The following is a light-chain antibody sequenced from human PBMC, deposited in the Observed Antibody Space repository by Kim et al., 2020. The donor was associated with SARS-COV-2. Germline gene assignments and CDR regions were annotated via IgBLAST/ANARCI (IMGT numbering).Light chain of an antibody. CDR2: DND. CDR1: SSNIGNNY. Sequence: GQKVTISCSGSSSNIGNNYVSWYQQFPGSAPKLVMYDNDKRPPGIPDQFSGSKSGASATLGITGLQTGDEADYYCATWDNSLSALVFGGGTKLTVL. V-gene: IGLV1-51*01. J-gene: IGLJ3*02. CDR3: ATWDNSLSALV.